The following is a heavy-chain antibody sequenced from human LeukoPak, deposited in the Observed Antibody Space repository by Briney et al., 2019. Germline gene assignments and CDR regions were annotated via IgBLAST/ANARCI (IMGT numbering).Heavy chain of an antibody. J-gene: IGHJ3*01. D-gene: IGHD2-2*01. Sequence: GGSLRLSCAASGFTFSDYYMSWIRQAPGKELERVSYISSSGSTIYYADSVKGRFTISRDNAKNSLYLQMNSLRAEDTAVYYCARDLPYCSSTSCYSPWGQGTMVTVSS. CDR1: GFTFSDYY. V-gene: IGHV3-11*01. CDR2: ISSSGSTI. CDR3: ARDLPYCSSTSCYSP.